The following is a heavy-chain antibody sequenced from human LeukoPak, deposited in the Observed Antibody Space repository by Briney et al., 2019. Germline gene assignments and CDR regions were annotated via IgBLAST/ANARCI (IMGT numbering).Heavy chain of an antibody. V-gene: IGHV3-23*01. CDR2: ISGSGGST. CDR3: AKVRGGIVVVPAHQMPTSDDALYFDY. J-gene: IGHJ4*02. D-gene: IGHD2-2*01. Sequence: GGSLRLSCAASGFTFSSYAMSWVRQAPGKGLEWVSAISGSGGSTYYADSVKGRFTISRDNSKNTLYLQMNSLRAEDTAVYYCAKVRGGIVVVPAHQMPTSDDALYFDYWGQGTLVTVSS. CDR1: GFTFSSYA.